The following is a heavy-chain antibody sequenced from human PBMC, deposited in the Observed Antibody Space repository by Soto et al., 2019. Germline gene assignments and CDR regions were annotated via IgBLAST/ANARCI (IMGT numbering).Heavy chain of an antibody. Sequence: EVQLVESGGGLVKPGGSLRLSCAASGFTFSSYSMNWVRQAPGKGLEWVSSISSSSSYIYYADSVKGRFTISRDTAKNSLYLQMNSLRAEDTAVYYCARDAYYYDSSGYYDYWGQGTLVTVSS. D-gene: IGHD3-22*01. CDR1: GFTFSSYS. CDR2: ISSSSSYI. V-gene: IGHV3-21*01. J-gene: IGHJ4*02. CDR3: ARDAYYYDSSGYYDY.